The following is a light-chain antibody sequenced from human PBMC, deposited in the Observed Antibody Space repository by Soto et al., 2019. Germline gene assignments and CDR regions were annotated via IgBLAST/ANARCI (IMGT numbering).Light chain of an antibody. CDR3: QQYETFSGT. J-gene: IGKJ1*01. V-gene: IGKV1-5*03. CDR1: QNIYTW. CDR2: EAS. Sequence: DIQMTQSPATLSASVGDRVTITCRASQNIYTWLAWYQQKPGKAPKLLIYEASSLETGVPSRFSGSGSGTEYTLTISSLQPADFATYYCQQYETFSGTFGPGTKVEI.